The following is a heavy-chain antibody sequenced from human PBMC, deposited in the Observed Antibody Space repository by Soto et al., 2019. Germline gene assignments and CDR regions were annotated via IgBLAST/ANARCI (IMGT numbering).Heavy chain of an antibody. J-gene: IGHJ4*02. CDR3: TSDTFGLRDS. Sequence: EVKLVQSGGGLVHPGGSLRLSCAASELYFNFYWMHWVRQTPGKGLVWVSRINPVGTITNYADYVEGRFIISRDNAATTLYLQMNSLSAEDTAIYYCTSDTFGLRDSWGQGTLVTVSS. V-gene: IGHV3-74*01. CDR2: INPVGTIT. CDR1: ELYFNFYW. D-gene: IGHD3-3*01.